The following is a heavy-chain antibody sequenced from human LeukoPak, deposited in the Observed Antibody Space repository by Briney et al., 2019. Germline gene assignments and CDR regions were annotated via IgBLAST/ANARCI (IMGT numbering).Heavy chain of an antibody. CDR3: ARKVTGGYPHGWDV. CDR2: IYYSGST. V-gene: IGHV4-39*01. CDR1: GGSISSSSYY. D-gene: IGHD1-1*01. Sequence: PSETLSLTCTVSGGSISSSSYYWGWIRQPPGKGLEWIGSIYYSGSTYYNPSLESRVTISVDTSKNQFSLKLSSVTAADTAVYYCARKVTGGYPHGWDVWGKGTTVTVSS. J-gene: IGHJ6*04.